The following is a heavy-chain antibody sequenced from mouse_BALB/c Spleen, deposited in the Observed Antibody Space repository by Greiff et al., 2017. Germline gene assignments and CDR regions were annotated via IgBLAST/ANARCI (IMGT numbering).Heavy chain of an antibody. CDR3: ARYYYGYERNYAMDY. V-gene: IGHV3-8*02. J-gene: IGHJ4*01. CDR2: ISYSGST. Sequence: VHVKQSGPSLVKPSQTLSLTCSVTGDSITSGYWNWIRKFPGNKLEYMGYISYSGSTYYNPSLKSRISITRDTSKNQYYLQLNSVTTEDTATYYCARYYYGYERNYAMDYWGQGTSVTVSS. CDR1: GDSITSGY. D-gene: IGHD1-2*01.